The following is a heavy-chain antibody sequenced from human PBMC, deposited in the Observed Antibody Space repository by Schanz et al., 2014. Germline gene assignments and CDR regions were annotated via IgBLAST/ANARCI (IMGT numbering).Heavy chain of an antibody. CDR2: IKQDGSAK. J-gene: IGHJ4*02. CDR1: GFTFSRYW. D-gene: IGHD1-26*01. V-gene: IGHV3-7*01. Sequence: EVQLVESGGGLVQPGGSLRLCCVASGFTFSRYWMTWVRQAPGKGLEWVANIKQDGSAKNYVDSVKGRFTISRDNPKNSLYLQMNSLTAEDTAVYYCAKYGTGKGVSFEYWGQGTLVTVSS. CDR3: AKYGTGKGVSFEY.